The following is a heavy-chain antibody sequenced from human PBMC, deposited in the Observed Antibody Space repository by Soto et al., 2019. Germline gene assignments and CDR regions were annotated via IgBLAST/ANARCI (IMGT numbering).Heavy chain of an antibody. CDR3: ARVNVVVVAATREYYFDY. Sequence: SVKVSCTAAGYTFTGYYIDWVREAPGQGLEWMGWINPNSGGTNYAQKFQGRVTMTRDTSISTAYMELSRLRSDDTAVYYCARVNVVVVAATREYYFDYWGQGTLVTVSS. D-gene: IGHD2-15*01. V-gene: IGHV1-2*02. CDR2: INPNSGGT. CDR1: GYTFTGYY. J-gene: IGHJ4*02.